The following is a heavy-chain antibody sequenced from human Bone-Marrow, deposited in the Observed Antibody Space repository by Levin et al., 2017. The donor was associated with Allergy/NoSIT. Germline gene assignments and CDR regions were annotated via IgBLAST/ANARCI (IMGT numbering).Heavy chain of an antibody. Sequence: SETLSLTCSVSGYSISSGYYWGWIRQSPGKGLEWIGNIFRYGRTNYNPSLNRRATISVDTSKNQFSLRLTSVTAADTAMYFCMRHGPGASGLDPSAWWGHGTLVTVSS. CDR1: GYSISSGYY. J-gene: IGHJ4*01. CDR2: IFRYGRT. CDR3: MRHGPGASGLDPSAW. V-gene: IGHV4-38-2*02. D-gene: IGHD6-19*01.